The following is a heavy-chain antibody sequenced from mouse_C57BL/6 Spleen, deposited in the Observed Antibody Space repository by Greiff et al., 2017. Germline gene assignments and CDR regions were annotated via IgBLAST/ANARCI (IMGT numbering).Heavy chain of an antibody. D-gene: IGHD1-1*01. J-gene: IGHJ3*01. CDR2: INYDGSST. Sequence: EVKLVESEGGLVQPGSSMKLSCTASGFTFSDYYMAWVRQVPEKGLEWVANINYDGSSTYYLDSLKSRFIISRDNAKNILYLQMSSLKSEDTATYYCATFITTVGCAYWGQGTLVTVSA. V-gene: IGHV5-16*01. CDR3: ATFITTVGCAY. CDR1: GFTFSDYY.